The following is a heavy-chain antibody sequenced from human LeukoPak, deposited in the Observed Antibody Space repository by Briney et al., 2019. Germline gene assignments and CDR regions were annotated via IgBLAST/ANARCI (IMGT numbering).Heavy chain of an antibody. J-gene: IGHJ4*02. V-gene: IGHV3-48*01. CDR3: ARESGGNTPYYFDY. CDR2: FNGFSAI. D-gene: IGHD2-2*02. CDR1: GFTFSSYT. Sequence: GGSLRRSCEASGFTFSSYTMNWVRQAPGKGLEWVAYFNGFSAISYADSVKGRFTISRDNSKNTLYLQMNSLRTEDTAVYYCARESGGNTPYYFDYWGQGTLVTVSS.